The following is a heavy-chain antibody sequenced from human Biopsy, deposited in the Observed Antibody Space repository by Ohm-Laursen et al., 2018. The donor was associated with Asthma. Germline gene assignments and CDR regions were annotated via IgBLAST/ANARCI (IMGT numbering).Heavy chain of an antibody. D-gene: IGHD5-12*01. J-gene: IGHJ6*02. CDR3: ARGYSGSDRIVYYYSGLEV. CDR1: GGTFRRYA. Sequence: SVKASCKASGGTFRRYAISWVRQAPGHGLGWMGVIIPIFGTSNYAQKFQGRVTFTADESTSTAYMELSSLSSEDTAVYYCARGYSGSDRIVYYYSGLEVWGQGTTVTVSS. CDR2: IIPIFGTS. V-gene: IGHV1-69*13.